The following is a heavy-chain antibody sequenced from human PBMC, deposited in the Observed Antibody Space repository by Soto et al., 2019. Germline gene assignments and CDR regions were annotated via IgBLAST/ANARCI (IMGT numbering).Heavy chain of an antibody. D-gene: IGHD5-18*01. J-gene: IGHJ6*02. CDR3: ARDLQAAMGFLYDYYYGMDV. V-gene: IGHV3-30-3*01. Sequence: LRLSCAASGFSFSSYAMHWVRQAPGKGLDWVAVISYYGSNKYYADSVKGRFTISRDNSKNTLYLQMNSLRAEDTAVYYCARDLQAAMGFLYDYYYGMDVWGQGTTVTVSS. CDR2: ISYYGSNK. CDR1: GFSFSSYA.